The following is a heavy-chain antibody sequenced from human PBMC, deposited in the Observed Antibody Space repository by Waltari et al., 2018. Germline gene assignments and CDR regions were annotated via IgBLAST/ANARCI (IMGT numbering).Heavy chain of an antibody. J-gene: IGHJ3*01. Sequence: QQHLQESGSGLVKPSETLSLTCTVSGVSISRSNYYWGLIRQPPGKGLEWIGQISESGSTSYNPSLKSRVTISVDTSRNQISLNLYSVTAADAAVYYCARRENYNFWRDSFDVWGQGTVVTVSS. CDR2: ISESGST. V-gene: IGHV4-39*07. CDR3: ARRENYNFWRDSFDV. D-gene: IGHD3-3*01. CDR1: GVSISRSNYY.